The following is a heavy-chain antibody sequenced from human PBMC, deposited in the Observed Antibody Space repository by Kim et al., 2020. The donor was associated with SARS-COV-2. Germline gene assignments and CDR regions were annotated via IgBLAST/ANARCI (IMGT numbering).Heavy chain of an antibody. V-gene: IGHV5-51*01. D-gene: IGHD6-13*01. J-gene: IGHJ4*02. Sequence: GESLKISCQGSGYSFTTYWIGWVRQTPGKGLEWMGIIYPGDSDTRYSPSFQGQVTISVDKSINTAYLQWSSLKASDSAMYYCARGLSDVSWPFDFWGQGTLVSVSS. CDR1: GYSFTTYW. CDR2: IYPGDSDT. CDR3: ARGLSDVSWPFDF.